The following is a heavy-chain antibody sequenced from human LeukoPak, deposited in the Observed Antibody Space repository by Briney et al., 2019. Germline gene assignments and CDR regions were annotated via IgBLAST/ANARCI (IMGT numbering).Heavy chain of an antibody. CDR2: ISGSGGST. Sequence: AGGSLRLSCAASGFTFSSYGMSWVRQAPGKGLEWVSAISGSGGSTYYADSVKGRFTISRDNSKNTLYLQMNSLRAEDTAVYYCAKTFVVVVAATPWDYWGQGTLVTVSS. CDR3: AKTFVVVVAATPWDY. CDR1: GFTFSSYG. J-gene: IGHJ4*02. D-gene: IGHD2-15*01. V-gene: IGHV3-23*01.